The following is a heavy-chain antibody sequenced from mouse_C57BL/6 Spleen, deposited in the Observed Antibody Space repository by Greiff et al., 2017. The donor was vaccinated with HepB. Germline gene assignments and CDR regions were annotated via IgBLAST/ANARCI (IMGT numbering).Heavy chain of an antibody. CDR3: ARARGTTVVSYYFDY. D-gene: IGHD1-1*01. CDR2: IDPSDSYT. J-gene: IGHJ2*01. V-gene: IGHV1-50*01. CDR1: GYTFTSYW. Sequence: QVQLQQPGAELVKPGASVKLSCKASGYTFTSYWMQWVKQRPGQGLEWIGEIDPSDSYTNYNQKFKGKATLTVDTSSSTAYMQLSSLTSEDSAVYYCARARGTTVVSYYFDYWGQGTTLTVSS.